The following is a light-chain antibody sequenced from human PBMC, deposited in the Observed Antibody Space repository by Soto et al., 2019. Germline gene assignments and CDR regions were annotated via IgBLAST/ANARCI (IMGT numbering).Light chain of an antibody. Sequence: QSALTQPRSVSGSPGQSVTISCTGTSSDVGGYNYVSWYLQHPGTAPKLMIYDVSKRPSGVPDRFSGSKSGNTASLTISGLQAEDEADYYCCSYAGSYSFVFGTGTKVTVL. CDR2: DVS. V-gene: IGLV2-11*01. CDR1: SSDVGGYNY. J-gene: IGLJ1*01. CDR3: CSYAGSYSFV.